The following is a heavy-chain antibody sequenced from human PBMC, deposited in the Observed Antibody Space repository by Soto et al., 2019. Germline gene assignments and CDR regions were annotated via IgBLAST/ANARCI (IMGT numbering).Heavy chain of an antibody. J-gene: IGHJ4*02. CDR3: AKDRKLERAFMGY. CDR1: GFTFSSYA. D-gene: IGHD1-26*01. V-gene: IGHV3-23*01. Sequence: VQRLESGGGLVQPGGSLRLSCAASGFTFSSYAMSWVRQAPGKGLEWVSAISGSGGTTYYAGSVKGRFTISRDNSKNTLYLQMNSLIAEDTAVYYCAKDRKLERAFMGYWGQGTLVTVSS. CDR2: ISGSGGTT.